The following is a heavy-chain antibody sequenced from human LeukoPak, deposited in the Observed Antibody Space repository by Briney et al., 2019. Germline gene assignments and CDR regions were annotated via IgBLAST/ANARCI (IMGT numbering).Heavy chain of an antibody. Sequence: GGSLRLSCAASGFTFSSYGMHWVRQAPGKGLEWVANIKQDGGEKYYVDSVKGRFTISRDNAKNSLYLQMNSLRAEDTAVYYCVRVRFHDGSGSPIYYFEYWGQGTLVTVSS. CDR3: VRVRFHDGSGSPIYYFEY. J-gene: IGHJ4*02. CDR2: IKQDGGEK. CDR1: GFTFSSYG. V-gene: IGHV3-7*01. D-gene: IGHD3-10*01.